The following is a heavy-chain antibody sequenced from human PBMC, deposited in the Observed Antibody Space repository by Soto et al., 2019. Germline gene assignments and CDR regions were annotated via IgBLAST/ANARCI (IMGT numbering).Heavy chain of an antibody. Sequence: PGGSLRLSCAASGFPFSSYAMTWVRQAPGKGLEWVSGISGSGTITYDAASVKGRFTNSRDKSKNTLYLQMNSLRADDTAVYYCAKSLSASPNYFFDFWGQGTLVTVSS. CDR3: AKSLSASPNYFFDF. J-gene: IGHJ4*02. CDR2: ISGSGTIT. CDR1: GFPFSSYA. V-gene: IGHV3-23*01. D-gene: IGHD1-1*01.